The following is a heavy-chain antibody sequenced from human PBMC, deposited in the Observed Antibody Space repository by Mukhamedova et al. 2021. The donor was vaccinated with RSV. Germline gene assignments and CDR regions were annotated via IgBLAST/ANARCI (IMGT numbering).Heavy chain of an antibody. CDR2: ISSSGSTI. V-gene: IGHV3-48*03. Sequence: YISSSGSTIYYADSVKGRFTISRDNAKNSLYLQMNSLRAEDTAVYYCARDEGYCTNGVCYDYWGQGTRVTVSS. D-gene: IGHD2-8*01. J-gene: IGHJ4*02. CDR3: ARDEGYCTNGVCYDY.